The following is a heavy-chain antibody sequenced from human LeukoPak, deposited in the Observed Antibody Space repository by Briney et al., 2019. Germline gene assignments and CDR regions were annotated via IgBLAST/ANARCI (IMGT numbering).Heavy chain of an antibody. D-gene: IGHD3-22*01. CDR1: GGSISRTNW. CDR2: IYHSGNT. Sequence: PSGTLSLTCAVSGGSISRTNWWRWVRQPPGKGLEWIGEIYHSGNTNYNPSLKSRVTISVDKSKNQFSLKLSSVTAADTAVYYCARDAYDSSGYSFDYWGQGTLVTVSS. V-gene: IGHV4-4*02. CDR3: ARDAYDSSGYSFDY. J-gene: IGHJ4*02.